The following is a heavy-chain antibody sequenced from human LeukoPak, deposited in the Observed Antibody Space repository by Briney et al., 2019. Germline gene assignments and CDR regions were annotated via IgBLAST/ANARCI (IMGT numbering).Heavy chain of an antibody. CDR2: IGTASDT. J-gene: IGHJ6*02. V-gene: IGHV3-13*01. D-gene: IGHD2-15*01. CDR1: GFTFSSFD. Sequence: GGSLRLSCAASGFTFSSFDMHWVRQPTGQGLEWVSTIGTASDTYYPGSVEGRFTISRDNAKNSLFLQVNSLSAEDTAVYYCARDCGGSCDSGQTYFSYYYYGMDVWGQGTTVTVSS. CDR3: ARDCGGSCDSGQTYFSYYYYGMDV.